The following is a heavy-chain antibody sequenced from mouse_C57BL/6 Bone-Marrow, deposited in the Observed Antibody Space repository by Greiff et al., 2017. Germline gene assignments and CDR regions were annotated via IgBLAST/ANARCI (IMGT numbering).Heavy chain of an antibody. CDR3: ARRGGLLWFAY. CDR1: GFTFSSYG. CDR2: ISSGGSYT. V-gene: IGHV5-6*02. Sequence: DVLLVESGGDLVKPGGSLTLSCAASGFTFSSYGMSWVRQTPDKKLEWVATISSGGSYTYYPDSVKGRFTISRDNAKNTLYLKMSSLKSEDTAMYYCARRGGLLWFAYWGQGTLVTVSA. D-gene: IGHD3-3*01. J-gene: IGHJ3*01.